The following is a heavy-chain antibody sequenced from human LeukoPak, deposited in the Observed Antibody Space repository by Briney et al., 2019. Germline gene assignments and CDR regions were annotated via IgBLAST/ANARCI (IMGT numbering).Heavy chain of an antibody. CDR3: AISAHHFLTRDAFDL. J-gene: IGHJ3*01. CDR1: GYCFTSYN. V-gene: IGHV1-8*01. Sequence: ASVKVSCKASGYCFTSYNINWVRQAPGQGLEWMGWMNPHTGNTGYSQKVQGRVTMTRNTSRRTAYMELSSLRSEDTAVYYCAISAHHFLTRDAFDLWGQGTMVTVSS. CDR2: MNPHTGNT. D-gene: IGHD3/OR15-3a*01.